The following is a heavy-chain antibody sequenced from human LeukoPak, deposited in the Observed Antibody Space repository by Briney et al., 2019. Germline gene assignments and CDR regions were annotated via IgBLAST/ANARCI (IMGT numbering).Heavy chain of an antibody. D-gene: IGHD1-14*01. J-gene: IGHJ4*02. CDR3: ARDPSRTLDY. CDR2: VSYDGSNK. V-gene: IGHV3-33*08. Sequence: HPGGSLRLSCAASGFTFSSYAMSWVRQAPGKGLEWVAVVSYDGSNKYYADSVKGRFTISRDDSKNTLYLQMNSLRAEDTAVYYCARDPSRTLDYWGQGTLVTVSS. CDR1: GFTFSSYA.